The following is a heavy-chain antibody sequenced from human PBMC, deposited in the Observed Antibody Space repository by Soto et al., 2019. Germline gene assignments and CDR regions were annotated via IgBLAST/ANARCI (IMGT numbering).Heavy chain of an antibody. D-gene: IGHD1-26*01. V-gene: IGHV1-24*01. Sequence: ASVKVSCKVSGYTLTELSMHWVRQAPGKGLEWMGGFDPEDGETIYAQKFQGRVTMTEDTSTDTAYMELSSLRSEDTAVYYCATATDPESGSFYFDYWGQGTLVTVSS. J-gene: IGHJ4*02. CDR2: FDPEDGET. CDR1: GYTLTELS. CDR3: ATATDPESGSFYFDY.